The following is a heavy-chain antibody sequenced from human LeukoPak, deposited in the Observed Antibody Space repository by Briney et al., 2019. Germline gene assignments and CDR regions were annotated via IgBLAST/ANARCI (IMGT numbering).Heavy chain of an antibody. J-gene: IGHJ4*02. CDR3: ARVTSLNGNHWGYFDF. Sequence: SETLSLTCTVSGGSITHDTFYWSWIRQHPVKGLEWIAYISHSGVTYYNPPLKSRLTLSADTPKNQFSLKLTSVTAADTAVYYCARVTSLNGNHWGYFDFWGQGTLVTVSS. CDR2: ISHSGVT. CDR1: GGSITHDTFY. V-gene: IGHV4-31*03. D-gene: IGHD3-16*01.